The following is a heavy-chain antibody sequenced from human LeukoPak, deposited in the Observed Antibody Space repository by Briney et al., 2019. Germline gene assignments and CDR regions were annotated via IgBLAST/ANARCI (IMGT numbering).Heavy chain of an antibody. J-gene: IGHJ5*02. CDR2: ISSSSSYI. V-gene: IGHV3-21*01. Sequence: GGSLRLSCAASGFTFSSYSMNWVRQAPGKGLEWVSSISSSSSYIYYADSVKGRFTISRDNAKNSLYLQMNSLRAEDTAVYYCARAAGSGGSCYMPWGQGTLVTVSS. CDR1: GFTFSSYS. D-gene: IGHD2-15*01. CDR3: ARAAGSGGSCYMP.